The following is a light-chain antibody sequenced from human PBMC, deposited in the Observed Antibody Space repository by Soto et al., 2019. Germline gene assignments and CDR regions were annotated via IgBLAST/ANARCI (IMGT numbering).Light chain of an antibody. Sequence: EIVMTQSPATLSVSPGERATLSRRASQSVSSNLAWYQQKPGQAPRLLIYGASSRATGIPARFSGSGSGTEFTLTISSLQSEDFALYYCQQYNNWPLFGGGTKVDIK. V-gene: IGKV3-15*01. CDR1: QSVSSN. J-gene: IGKJ4*01. CDR3: QQYNNWPL. CDR2: GAS.